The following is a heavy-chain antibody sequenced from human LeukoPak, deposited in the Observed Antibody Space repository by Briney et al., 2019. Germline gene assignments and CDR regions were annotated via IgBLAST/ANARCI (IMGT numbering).Heavy chain of an antibody. CDR1: GGSISSGSYY. CDR2: IYTSGST. CDR3: ARDDPIVGATGFDP. D-gene: IGHD1-26*01. Sequence: SETLSLTCTVSGGSISSGSYYWSWIRQPAGKGLEWIGRIYTSGSTNCNPSLKSRVTISVDTSKNQFSLKLSSVTAADTAVYYCARDDPIVGATGFDPWGQGTLVTVSS. V-gene: IGHV4-61*02. J-gene: IGHJ5*02.